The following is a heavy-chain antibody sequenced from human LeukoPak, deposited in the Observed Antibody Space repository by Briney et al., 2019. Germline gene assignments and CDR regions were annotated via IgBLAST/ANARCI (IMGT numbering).Heavy chain of an antibody. Sequence: PSETLSLTCTVSGGSISSYYWSWIRQPAGKGQEWIGRIYTSGSTNYNPSLKSRVTMSVDTSKNQFSLKLSSVTAADTAVYYCARGRYCSSTSCRLNPFDYWGQGTLVTVSS. CDR2: IYTSGST. J-gene: IGHJ4*02. D-gene: IGHD2-2*01. CDR3: ARGRYCSSTSCRLNPFDY. V-gene: IGHV4-4*07. CDR1: GGSISSYY.